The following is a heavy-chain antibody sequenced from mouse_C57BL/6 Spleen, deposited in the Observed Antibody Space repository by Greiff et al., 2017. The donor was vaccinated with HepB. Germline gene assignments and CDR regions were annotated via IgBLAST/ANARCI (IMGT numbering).Heavy chain of an antibody. CDR1: GYTFTSYW. Sequence: VQLQQPGTELVKPGASVKLSCKASGYTFTSYWMHWVKQRPGQGLEWIGNINPSNGGTNYNEKFKSKATLTVDKTASTASMQISSLTSEDSAVYYCARDYFCSSYDWYFDVWGTGTTVTVSS. D-gene: IGHD1-1*01. CDR3: ARDYFCSSYDWYFDV. V-gene: IGHV1-53*01. CDR2: INPSNGGT. J-gene: IGHJ1*03.